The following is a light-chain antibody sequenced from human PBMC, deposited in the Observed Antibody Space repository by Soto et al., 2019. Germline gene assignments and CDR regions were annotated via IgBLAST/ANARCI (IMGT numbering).Light chain of an antibody. CDR1: QDISIY. J-gene: IGKJ2*01. Sequence: EIVLTQSPATLYLSPGERATLSCRASQDISIYLAWYQQKPGQPPRLLIFNASNRATGIPARFSGSGSGTDFTLTISSLEPEDFAVYYCQQRSNWPPRYTFGQGTKLEIK. CDR2: NAS. CDR3: QQRSNWPPRYT. V-gene: IGKV3-11*01.